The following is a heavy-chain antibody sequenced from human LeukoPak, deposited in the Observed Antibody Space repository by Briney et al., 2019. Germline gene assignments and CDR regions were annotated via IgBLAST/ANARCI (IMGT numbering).Heavy chain of an antibody. V-gene: IGHV3-74*01. CDR2: INSDGSDI. D-gene: IGHD6-13*01. CDR1: EFTFSSFW. Sequence: PGGSLRLSCAASEFTFSSFWMHWVRQAPGKGLVWVSRINSDGSDIRYADSVKGRFTISRDNAKNTLYLQMNSLRAEDTAVYYCARIASHSSTWYDGGSWGQGTLVTVSS. CDR3: ARIASHSSTWYDGGS. J-gene: IGHJ5*02.